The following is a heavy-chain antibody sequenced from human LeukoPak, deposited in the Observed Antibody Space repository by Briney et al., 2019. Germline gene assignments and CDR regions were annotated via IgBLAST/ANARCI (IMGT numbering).Heavy chain of an antibody. V-gene: IGHV3-23*01. CDR3: AKDRAGNSWNFDY. J-gene: IGHJ4*02. CDR1: GFTFSTYG. D-gene: IGHD6-13*01. Sequence: GGTLRLSCAASGFTFSTYGMGWVRQAPGKGLEWVSALSGSGGTTYYADSVKGRFTISRDTSNKMVYLQMNSLRTEDMAVYYCAKDRAGNSWNFDYWGQGILVAVSS. CDR2: LSGSGGTT.